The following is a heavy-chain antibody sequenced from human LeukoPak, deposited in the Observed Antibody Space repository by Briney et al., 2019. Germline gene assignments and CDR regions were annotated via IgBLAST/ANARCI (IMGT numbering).Heavy chain of an antibody. CDR1: GFTFSTYV. J-gene: IGHJ4*02. CDR3: AMRAVAGSHFNYFDY. Sequence: GGSLRLSCAASGFTFSTYVMHWVRQAPGKGLEWVALISYDGGNQYYADSVKGRFTISRDISKSTLYLQLNSLRPEDAAVYYCAMRAVAGSHFNYFDYWGQGTQVTVSS. V-gene: IGHV3-30*04. CDR2: ISYDGGNQ. D-gene: IGHD6-19*01.